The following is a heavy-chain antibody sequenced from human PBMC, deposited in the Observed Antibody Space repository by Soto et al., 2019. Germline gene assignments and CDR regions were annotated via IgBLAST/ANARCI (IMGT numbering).Heavy chain of an antibody. D-gene: IGHD2-15*01. CDR2: IKSKTDGGTT. Sequence: PGGSLRLSCAASGFTFSNAWMSWVRQAPGKGLVWVGRIKSKTDGGTTDYAAPVKGRFTISRDDSKNTLYLQMNSLKTEDTAVYYCTTYGGNPKPSYYYYYGMDVWGQGTTVTVSS. V-gene: IGHV3-15*01. CDR1: GFTFSNAW. J-gene: IGHJ6*02. CDR3: TTYGGNPKPSYYYYYGMDV.